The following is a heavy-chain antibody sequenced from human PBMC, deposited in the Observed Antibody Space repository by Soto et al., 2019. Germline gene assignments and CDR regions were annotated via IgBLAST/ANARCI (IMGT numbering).Heavy chain of an antibody. CDR2: INHSGST. CDR1: GGSFSGYY. D-gene: IGHD3-10*01. J-gene: IGHJ4*02. V-gene: IGHV4-34*01. Sequence: QVQLQQWGAGLLKPSETLSLTCAVYGGSFSGYYWTWIRQPPGKGLEWIGEINHSGSTNYNPSLKSRVTISLDTSKNQFSLKLSSVTAADTAVYFCARVSSGSYRFWGQGSLVTVSS. CDR3: ARVSSGSYRF.